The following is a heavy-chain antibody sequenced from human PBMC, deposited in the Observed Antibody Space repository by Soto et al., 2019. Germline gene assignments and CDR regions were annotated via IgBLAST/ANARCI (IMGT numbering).Heavy chain of an antibody. D-gene: IGHD6-19*01. CDR2: IYYSGST. Sequence: QVQLQESGPGLVKPSETLSLTCTVSGGSISSYYWSWIRQPPGKGLEWIGYIYYSGSTNYNPSLKSRVTMSVDTSKNQFSLKLSSVTAADTAVYYCARHGGSSGWPSYYFDYWGQGTLVTVSS. V-gene: IGHV4-59*08. CDR1: GGSISSYY. J-gene: IGHJ4*02. CDR3: ARHGGSSGWPSYYFDY.